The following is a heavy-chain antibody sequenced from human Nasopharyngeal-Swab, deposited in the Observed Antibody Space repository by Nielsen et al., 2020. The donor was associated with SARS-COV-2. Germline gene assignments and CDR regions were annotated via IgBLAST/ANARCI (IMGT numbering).Heavy chain of an antibody. CDR2: ISSSCSYI. J-gene: IGHJ6*02. D-gene: IGHD3-3*01. Sequence: GGSLRLSCAASGFTFNNYNFNWVRQAPGKGLEWASSISSSCSYIYYADSVKGRFTISRDNAKNSLYLQMNSLRAEDTAVYYCARDGLDYDFWSAYFMDVWGQGTTVTVSS. V-gene: IGHV3-21*01. CDR1: GFTFNNYN. CDR3: ARDGLDYDFWSAYFMDV.